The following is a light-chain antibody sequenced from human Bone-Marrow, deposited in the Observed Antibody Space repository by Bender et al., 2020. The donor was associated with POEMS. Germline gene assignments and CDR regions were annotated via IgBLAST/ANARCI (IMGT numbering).Light chain of an antibody. Sequence: QSALTHPASVSGSPGQSITISCTGTSNDFGNYNFVSWYQQHPGKAPKLMIFEVSERPSGVPHRFSGSKSGNTASLTISGLQADDEADYFCSSYTSSDSVLFGGGTKLTVL. CDR3: SSYTSSDSVL. CDR1: SNDFGNYNF. CDR2: EVS. J-gene: IGLJ2*01. V-gene: IGLV2-14*02.